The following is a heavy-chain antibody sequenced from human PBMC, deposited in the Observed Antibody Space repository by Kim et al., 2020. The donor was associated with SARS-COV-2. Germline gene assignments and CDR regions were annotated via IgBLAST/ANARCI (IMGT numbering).Heavy chain of an antibody. Sequence: GGSLRLSCAASGFTFSSYAMSWVRQAPGKGLEWVSAISGSGGSTYYADSVKGRFTISRDNSKNTLYLQMNSLRAEDTAVYYCAKDPYSSGWYPGGVDYWGQGTLVTVSS. CDR1: GFTFSSYA. J-gene: IGHJ4*02. D-gene: IGHD6-19*01. CDR2: ISGSGGST. CDR3: AKDPYSSGWYPGGVDY. V-gene: IGHV3-23*01.